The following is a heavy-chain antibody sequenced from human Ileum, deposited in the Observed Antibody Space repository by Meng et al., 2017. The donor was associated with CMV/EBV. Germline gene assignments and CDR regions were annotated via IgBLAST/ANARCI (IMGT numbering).Heavy chain of an antibody. CDR1: GFTFNNYP. J-gene: IGHJ4*02. CDR2: ISYNGGRT. V-gene: IGHV3-30*04. CDR3: AREGTSSFSLDS. Sequence: GGSLRLSCGVSGFTFNNYPMHWVRQAPGKGLEWVAYISYNGGRTYGADSVKGRFTISRDNSRNTVYLQMNSLRADDTAVYYCAREGTSSFSLDSWGQGTLVTVSS. D-gene: IGHD3-10*01.